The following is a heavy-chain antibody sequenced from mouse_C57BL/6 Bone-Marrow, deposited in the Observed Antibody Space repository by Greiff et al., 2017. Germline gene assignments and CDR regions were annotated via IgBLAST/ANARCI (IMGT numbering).Heavy chain of an antibody. CDR1: GYTFTDYE. Sequence: QVQLQQSGAELVRPGASVTLSCKASGYTFTDYEMHWVKQTPVHGLEWIGAIDPETGGTAYNQKFKGKAILTADTSSSTAYMELRSLTSEDSAVYYCTRLLWLRRKGFAYWGQGTLVTVSA. J-gene: IGHJ3*01. CDR2: IDPETGGT. V-gene: IGHV1-15*01. CDR3: TRLLWLRRKGFAY. D-gene: IGHD2-2*01.